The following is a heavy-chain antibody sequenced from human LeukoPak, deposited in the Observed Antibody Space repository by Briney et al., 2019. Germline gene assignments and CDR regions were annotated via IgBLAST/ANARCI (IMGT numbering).Heavy chain of an antibody. CDR2: IIPIFGTA. D-gene: IGHD3-3*01. Sequence: SVKVSCKASGGTFSSYAISWVRQAPGQGLEWMGGIIPIFGTANYAQKFQGRVTITADESTSTAYMELSSLRSEDTAVYYCARGGSIDISVIIGLNWFDPWGQGTLVTVSS. CDR1: GGTFSSYA. CDR3: ARGGSIDISVIIGLNWFDP. J-gene: IGHJ5*02. V-gene: IGHV1-69*13.